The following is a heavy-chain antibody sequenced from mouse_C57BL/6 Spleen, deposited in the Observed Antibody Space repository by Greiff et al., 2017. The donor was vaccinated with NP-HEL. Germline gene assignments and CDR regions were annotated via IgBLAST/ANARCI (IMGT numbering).Heavy chain of an antibody. V-gene: IGHV1-52*01. CDR1: GYTFTSYW. Sequence: QVQLKQPGAELVRPGSSVKLSCKASGYTFTSYWMHWVKQRPIQGLEWIGNIDPSDSETHYNQKFKDKATLTVDKSSSTAYMQLSSLTSEDSAVYYCARASNYAGRFLYYFDYWGQGTTLTVSS. J-gene: IGHJ2*01. CDR2: IDPSDSET. CDR3: ARASNYAGRFLYYFDY. D-gene: IGHD2-5*01.